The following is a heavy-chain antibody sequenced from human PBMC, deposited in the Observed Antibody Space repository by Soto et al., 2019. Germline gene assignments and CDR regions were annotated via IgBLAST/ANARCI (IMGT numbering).Heavy chain of an antibody. V-gene: IGHV1-46*01. Sequence: QVQLVQSGAEVKKPGASVKVSCKASGYTFTSYYMHWVRQAPGQGLEWMGIINPSGGSTSYAQKFQGRVTMTRDTSTSTVYMELSSLRSEDTAVYYCARDGVEMATITSSWFAPWGQGTLVTVSS. J-gene: IGHJ5*02. CDR2: INPSGGST. CDR1: GYTFTSYY. D-gene: IGHD5-12*01. CDR3: ARDGVEMATITSSWFAP.